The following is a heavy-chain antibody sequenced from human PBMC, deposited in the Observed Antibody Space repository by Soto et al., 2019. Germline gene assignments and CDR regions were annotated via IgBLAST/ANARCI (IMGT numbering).Heavy chain of an antibody. J-gene: IGHJ6*03. V-gene: IGHV4-59*01. CDR2: IYYSGST. CDR1: GGSISNYS. Sequence: SETLSLTCTVSGGSISNYSRSWIRQPPGKGLEWIGYIYYSGSTNYNPSLKSRVTISVDTSKNQFSLKLSSVTAADTAVYYCARVDYYYYMDVWGKGTTVTVS. D-gene: IGHD2-2*03. CDR3: ARVDYYYYMDV.